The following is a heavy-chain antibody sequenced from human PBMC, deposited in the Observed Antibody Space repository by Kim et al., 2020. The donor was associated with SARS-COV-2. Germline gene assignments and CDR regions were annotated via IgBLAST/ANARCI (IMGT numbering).Heavy chain of an antibody. V-gene: IGHV3-30*18. CDR2: ISYDGTQT. D-gene: IGHD3-22*01. CDR3: VKGRLRITMMTESDF. CDR1: GFTFSSYV. Sequence: GGSLRLSCAASGFTFSSYVMHWVRQAPGKGLEWVAIISYDGTQTYFADSVKGRFTISRDNSKNPLYLQMNSLSAEDTAVYFCVKGRLRITMMTESDFWG. J-gene: IGHJ3*01.